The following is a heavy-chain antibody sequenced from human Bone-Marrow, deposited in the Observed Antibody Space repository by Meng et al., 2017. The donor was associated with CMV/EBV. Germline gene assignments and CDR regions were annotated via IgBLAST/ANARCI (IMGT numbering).Heavy chain of an antibody. CDR1: GFTFSSYA. CDR3: AKDKGEDYYYGMDV. CDR2: IYSGGSST. J-gene: IGHJ6*02. V-gene: IGHV3-23*03. D-gene: IGHD2-21*01. Sequence: GESLKISCVASGFTFSSYAMSWVRQAPGKGLEWVSVIYSGGSSTYYADSVKGRFTISRDNSKNTLYLQMNSLRAEDTAVYYCAKDKGEDYYYGMDVWGQVTTVTVSS.